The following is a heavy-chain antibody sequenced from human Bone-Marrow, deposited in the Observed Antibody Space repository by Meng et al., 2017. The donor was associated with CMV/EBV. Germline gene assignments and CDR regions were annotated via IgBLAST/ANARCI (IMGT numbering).Heavy chain of an antibody. CDR2: ISSSSSTI. CDR3: ARGLASRTSNWFDP. D-gene: IGHD6-6*01. CDR1: GFTFSSYS. Sequence: GGSLRLSCAASGFTFSSYSMNWVRQAPGKGLEWVSYISSSSSTIYYADSVKGRFTISRDNAKTSQYLQMNSLGAADTAVYYWARGLASRTSNWFDPWGQGTLVTVYS. J-gene: IGHJ5*02. V-gene: IGHV3-48*04.